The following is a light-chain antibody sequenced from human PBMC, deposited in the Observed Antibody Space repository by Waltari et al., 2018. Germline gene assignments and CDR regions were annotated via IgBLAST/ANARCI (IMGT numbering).Light chain of an antibody. CDR2: KDI. CDR3: QSADSSGTYVV. Sequence: SYELTQPPSVSVSPGQTARITCSGDALPKRYAYWYQQKPGQAPVLVIYKDIERPSGIPERFSGSRSGTTVTLTISGFQAEDEADYYCQSADSSGTYVVFGGGTKLTVL. CDR1: ALPKRY. J-gene: IGLJ2*01. V-gene: IGLV3-25*03.